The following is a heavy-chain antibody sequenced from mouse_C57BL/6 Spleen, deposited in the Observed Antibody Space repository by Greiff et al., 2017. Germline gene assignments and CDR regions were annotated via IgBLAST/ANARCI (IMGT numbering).Heavy chain of an antibody. CDR2: IRSKSNNYAT. Sequence: EVQRVESGGGLVQPKGSLKLSCAASGFSFNTYAMNWVRQAPGKGLEWVARIRSKSNNYATYYADSVKDRFTISRDDSESMLYLQMNNLKTEDTAMYYCVRHGDWDDWYFDVWGTGTTVTVSS. V-gene: IGHV10-1*01. D-gene: IGHD4-1*01. J-gene: IGHJ1*03. CDR1: GFSFNTYA. CDR3: VRHGDWDDWYFDV.